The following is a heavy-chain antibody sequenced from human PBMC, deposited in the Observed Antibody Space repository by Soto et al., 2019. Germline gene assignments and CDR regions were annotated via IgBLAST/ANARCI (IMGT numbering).Heavy chain of an antibody. CDR1: GYTFTSYG. CDR3: GSLGYYYDSSGYYYYYGMDV. J-gene: IGHJ6*02. D-gene: IGHD3-22*01. V-gene: IGHV1-18*01. CDR2: ISAYNGNT. Sequence: GASVKVSCKASGYTFTSYGISWVRQAPGQGLEWMGWISAYNGNTNYAQKLQGRVTMTTDTSTSTAYMELRSLRSDDTAVYYCGSLGYYYDSSGYYYYYGMDVWGQGTTVTVSS.